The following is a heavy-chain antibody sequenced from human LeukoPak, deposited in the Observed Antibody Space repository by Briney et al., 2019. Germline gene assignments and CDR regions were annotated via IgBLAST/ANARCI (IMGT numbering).Heavy chain of an antibody. CDR1: GGSISSSSYY. CDR3: ARGGYYGSGNDFRFDP. V-gene: IGHV4-61*01. Sequence: SETLSLTCTVSGGSISSSSYYWSWIRQPPGQGLECIGYIHYTGSTNYNPSLKSRVTISVDTSKNQFSLKLSSVTAADTAIYYCARGGYYGSGNDFRFDPWGQGTLVTVSS. D-gene: IGHD3-10*01. J-gene: IGHJ5*02. CDR2: IHYTGST.